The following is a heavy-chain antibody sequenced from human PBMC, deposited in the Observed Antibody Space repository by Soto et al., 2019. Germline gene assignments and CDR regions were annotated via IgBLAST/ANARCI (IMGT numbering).Heavy chain of an antibody. Sequence: SETLCVTCAVSGGSISRGGYSWSWMRQRPRTGLSSIRYIYHSPTTSSHPSLHSRVTISVDRSKNQFSLNLSSVPAAATAVYYWSCYWTGYGMSVFDFWRQ. CDR3: SCYWTGYGMSVFDF. V-gene: IGHV4-30-2*01. D-gene: IGHD5-18*01. CDR2: IYHSPTT. CDR1: GGSISRGGYS. J-gene: IGHJ3*01.